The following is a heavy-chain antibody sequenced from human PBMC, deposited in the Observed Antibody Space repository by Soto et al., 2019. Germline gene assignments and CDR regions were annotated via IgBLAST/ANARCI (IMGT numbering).Heavy chain of an antibody. CDR1: GGSISSYY. CDR2: IYYSGST. D-gene: IGHD6-19*01. CDR3: AGSASSGWGYYYYYMDV. J-gene: IGHJ6*03. V-gene: IGHV4-59*01. Sequence: QVQLQESGPGLVKPSETLSLTCTVSGGSISSYYWSWIRQPPGKGLEWIGYIYYSGSTNYNPSLTSRVTISVDTSKNQFSLKLSSVTAADTAVYYCAGSASSGWGYYYYYMDVWGKGTTVTVSS.